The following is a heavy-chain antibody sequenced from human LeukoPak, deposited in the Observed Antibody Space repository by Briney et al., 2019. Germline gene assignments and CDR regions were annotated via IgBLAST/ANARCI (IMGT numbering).Heavy chain of an antibody. V-gene: IGHV3-11*04. CDR2: ISSSGSTI. CDR3: ARDKFYAQLYGSGSFGI. D-gene: IGHD3-10*01. CDR1: GFTFSDYY. J-gene: IGHJ3*02. Sequence: GGSLRLSCAASGFTFSDYYMSWIRQAPGKGLEWVSYISSSGSTIYYADSVKGRFTISRDNAKNSLYLQMNSLRAEDTAVYYCARDKFYAQLYGSGSFGIWGQGTMVTVSS.